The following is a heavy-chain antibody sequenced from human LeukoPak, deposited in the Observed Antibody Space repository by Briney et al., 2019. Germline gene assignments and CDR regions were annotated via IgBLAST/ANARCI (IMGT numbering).Heavy chain of an antibody. D-gene: IGHD5-24*01. CDR3: ARDPYDGYRYFDY. V-gene: IGHV3-11*01. J-gene: IGHJ4*02. CDR1: GFSFSDYY. Sequence: PGGSLRLSCAASGFSFSDYYMSWIRQAPGKGLEWVSYISSSGNTIYYADSLKGRFTISRDNANNSLYLQMNSLRAEDTAVYYCARDPYDGYRYFDYWGQGTLVTASS. CDR2: ISSSGNTI.